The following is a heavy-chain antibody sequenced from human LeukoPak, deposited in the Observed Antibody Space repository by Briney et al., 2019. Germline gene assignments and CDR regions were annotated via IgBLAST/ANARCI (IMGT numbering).Heavy chain of an antibody. V-gene: IGHV1-69*13. CDR3: AREWAQRGYSGYAYAAYFDY. J-gene: IGHJ4*02. D-gene: IGHD5-12*01. CDR1: GGTFSSYA. Sequence: EASVNVSCTASGGTFSSYAISWVRQAPGQGLEWMGGIIPIFGTANYAQKFQGRVTITADESTSTAYMELSSLRSEDTAVYYCAREWAQRGYSGYAYAAYFDYWGQGTLVTVSS. CDR2: IIPIFGTA.